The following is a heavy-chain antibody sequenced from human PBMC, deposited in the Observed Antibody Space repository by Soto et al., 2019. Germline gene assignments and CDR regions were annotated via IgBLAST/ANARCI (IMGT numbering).Heavy chain of an antibody. CDR2: ISSSGGNI. Sequence: QPGGSLRLSCADSGFIFSNYAMSWVRQAPGKGLEWVSSISSSGGNIYYADSVKGRFTISRDNSKNTPYLQMNSLRAEDTAVYYCAKHFPPLTTAGDLNWFDPWGQGTLVTVSS. CDR1: GFIFSNYA. D-gene: IGHD6-13*01. CDR3: AKHFPPLTTAGDLNWFDP. J-gene: IGHJ5*02. V-gene: IGHV3-23*01.